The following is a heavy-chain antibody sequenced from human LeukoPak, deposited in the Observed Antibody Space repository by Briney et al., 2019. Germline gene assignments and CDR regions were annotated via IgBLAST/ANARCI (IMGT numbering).Heavy chain of an antibody. CDR1: GGSISSYY. CDR2: IYTSGST. D-gene: IGHD6-13*01. CDR3: ARGTYSSRWYSDGMDV. V-gene: IGHV4-4*07. J-gene: IGHJ6*02. Sequence: PSETLSLTCTVSGGSISSYYWSWIRQPAGKGLEWIGRIYTSGSTNYNPSLKSRVTMSVDTSKNQFSLKLSSVAAADTAVYYCARGTYSSRWYSDGMDVWGQGTTVTVSS.